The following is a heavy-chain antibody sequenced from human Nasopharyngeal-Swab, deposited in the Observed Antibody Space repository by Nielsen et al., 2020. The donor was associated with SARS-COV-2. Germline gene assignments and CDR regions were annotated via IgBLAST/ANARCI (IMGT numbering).Heavy chain of an antibody. CDR2: IGTYNGNA. J-gene: IGHJ4*02. CDR3: ARDYEDSGRWGDFDY. V-gene: IGHV1-18*01. D-gene: IGHD5-12*01. CDR1: GYTFTNYG. Sequence: ASVKVSCKASGYTFTNYGLNWVRQALGQGLEWMGWIGTYNGNANPAQKFQGRVTMTTDTSTNTAYMELRGLRSDDTAVYYCARDYEDSGRWGDFDYWGQGTRVTVSS.